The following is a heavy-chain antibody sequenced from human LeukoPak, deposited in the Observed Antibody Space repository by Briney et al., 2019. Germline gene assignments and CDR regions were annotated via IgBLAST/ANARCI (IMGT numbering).Heavy chain of an antibody. D-gene: IGHD6-13*01. V-gene: IGHV3-7*01. Sequence: GGSLRLSCAASGFTFSSYWMSWVRQAPGKGLEWVANIKQDGSEKYYVDSVKGRFTISRDNAKNSLYLQMNSLRAEDMAVYYCARSSLSSYDAFDIWGQGTMVTVSS. CDR1: GFTFSSYW. J-gene: IGHJ3*02. CDR3: ARSSLSSYDAFDI. CDR2: IKQDGSEK.